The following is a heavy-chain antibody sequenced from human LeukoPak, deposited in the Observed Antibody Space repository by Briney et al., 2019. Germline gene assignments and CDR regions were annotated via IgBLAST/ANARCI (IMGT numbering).Heavy chain of an antibody. Sequence: GGSLRLSCAASGFTFSSYSMNWVRQAPGKWLEWVSAISSSSSYIYYADSVKGRFTISRDNAKNSLYLQMNSLRAEDTAVYYCARDFLGGVAVARNWFDPWGQGTLVTVSS. J-gene: IGHJ5*02. V-gene: IGHV3-21*06. CDR1: GFTFSSYS. CDR2: ISSSSSYI. CDR3: ARDFLGGVAVARNWFDP. D-gene: IGHD6-19*01.